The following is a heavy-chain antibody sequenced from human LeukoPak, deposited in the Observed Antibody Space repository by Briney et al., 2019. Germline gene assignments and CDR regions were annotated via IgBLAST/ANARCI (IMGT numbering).Heavy chain of an antibody. V-gene: IGHV4-59*01. Sequence: KPSETPSLTCSVSGGSINNYYWSWIRQPPGKGLEWLGNIYFSGTTDYNSSLKSRLTISVDTFKNQLSLNLQSVTAADTATYYCARHRSDTGGKKGVNWFDPWGQGTLVTVSS. CDR2: IYFSGTT. CDR1: GGSINNYY. CDR3: ARHRSDTGGKKGVNWFDP. D-gene: IGHD4-23*01. J-gene: IGHJ5*02.